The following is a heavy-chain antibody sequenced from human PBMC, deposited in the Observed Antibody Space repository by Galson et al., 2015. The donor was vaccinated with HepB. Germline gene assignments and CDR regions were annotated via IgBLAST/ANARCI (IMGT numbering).Heavy chain of an antibody. CDR1: GFTFSSYA. J-gene: IGHJ4*02. V-gene: IGHV3-30*04. CDR2: ISYDGSNK. D-gene: IGHD3-10*01. CDR3: TGSGNHGGFDY. Sequence: SLRLSCAASGFTFSSYAMHWVRQAPGKGLEWVAVISYDGSNKYYADSVKGRFTISRDNSKNTLYLQMNSLRAEDTAVYYCTGSGNHGGFDYWGQGTLVTVSS.